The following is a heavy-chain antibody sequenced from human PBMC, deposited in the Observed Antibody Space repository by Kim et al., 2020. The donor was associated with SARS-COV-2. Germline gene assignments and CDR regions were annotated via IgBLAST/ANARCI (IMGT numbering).Heavy chain of an antibody. CDR2: ISYDGSNK. J-gene: IGHJ4*02. CDR3: AKDHEMATTFDY. D-gene: IGHD5-12*01. CDR1: GFTFSSYG. V-gene: IGHV3-30*18. Sequence: GGYLRLSCAASGFTFSSYGMHWVRQAPGKGLEWVAVISYDGSNKYYADSVKGRFTISRDNSKNTLYLQMNSLRAEDTAVYYCAKDHEMATTFDYWGQGTLVTVSS.